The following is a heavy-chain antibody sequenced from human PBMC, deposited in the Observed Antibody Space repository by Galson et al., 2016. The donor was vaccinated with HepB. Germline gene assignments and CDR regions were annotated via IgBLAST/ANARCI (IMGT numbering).Heavy chain of an antibody. CDR3: VTRDNIGRYPY. CDR2: INGRGSGT. J-gene: IGHJ4*02. V-gene: IGHV3-64D*06. D-gene: IGHD6-19*01. Sequence: SLRLSCAASGFSFSTSSMHWVRQAPGKGLQYVSAINGRGSGTYYADSVKGRFIISRDNSRNILYLHMTSLTIEDTAVYYCVTRDNIGRYPYWGQGTLVTVSP. CDR1: GFSFSTSS.